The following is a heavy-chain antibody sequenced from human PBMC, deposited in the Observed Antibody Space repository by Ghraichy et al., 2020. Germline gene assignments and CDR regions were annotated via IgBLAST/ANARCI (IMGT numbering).Heavy chain of an antibody. Sequence: GGSLRLSCAASGFTFSTYGMHWVRQAPGKGLEWVAVIWYDGSNKYYADSVKGRFTISRDNSKNTLYLQMNSLRAEDTAVYYCARDPPSSGWFSSYYYGMDVWGQGTTVTVSS. CDR3: ARDPPSSGWFSSYYYGMDV. J-gene: IGHJ6*02. CDR2: IWYDGSNK. CDR1: GFTFSTYG. V-gene: IGHV3-33*01. D-gene: IGHD6-19*01.